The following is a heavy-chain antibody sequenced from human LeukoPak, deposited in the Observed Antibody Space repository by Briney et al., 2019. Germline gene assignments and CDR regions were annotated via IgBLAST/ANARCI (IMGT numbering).Heavy chain of an antibody. CDR2: ISYSGNT. D-gene: IGHD5-24*01. Sequence: SETLSLTCIVSGGSISSYYWSWIRQPPGKGLEWIGYISYSGNTNYNPSLQSRVTISADTSKNQFSLKLSSVTAADTAVYYCARAGGYNSPFGYWGQGTLVTVSS. V-gene: IGHV4-59*01. CDR1: GGSISSYY. J-gene: IGHJ4*02. CDR3: ARAGGYNSPFGY.